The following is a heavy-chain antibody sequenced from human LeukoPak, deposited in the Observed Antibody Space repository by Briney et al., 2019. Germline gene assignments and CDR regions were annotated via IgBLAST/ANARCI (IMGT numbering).Heavy chain of an antibody. J-gene: IGHJ4*02. CDR2: INSDESTT. Sequence: GSLRLSCAATGFTFSNYWMAWVRQAPGKGLVWVSRINSDESTTNYADSVKGRFTISGDNAKNTLYLQMNSLSAEDTAVYYCARVNYYFDSWGQGTLVTVSS. V-gene: IGHV3-74*01. CDR1: GFTFSNYW. CDR3: ARVNYYFDS. D-gene: IGHD1-1*01.